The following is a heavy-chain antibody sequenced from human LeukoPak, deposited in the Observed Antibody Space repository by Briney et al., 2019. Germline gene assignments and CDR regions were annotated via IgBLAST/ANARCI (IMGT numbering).Heavy chain of an antibody. CDR2: ISAYNGNT. CDR3: ARDCSSTSCYPGMDV. J-gene: IGHJ6*02. D-gene: IGHD2-2*01. V-gene: IGHV1-18*01. CDR1: GYTFTSYG. Sequence: GASVKVSCKASGYTFTSYGISWVRQAPGQGLEWMGWISAYNGNTNYAQKLQGRVTMTTDTSTSTAYMELRSLRSDDTAGYYCARDCSSTSCYPGMDVWGQGTTVTVSS.